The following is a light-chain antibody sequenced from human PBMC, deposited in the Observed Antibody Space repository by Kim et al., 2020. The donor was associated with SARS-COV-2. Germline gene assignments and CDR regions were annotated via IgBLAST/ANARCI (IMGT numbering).Light chain of an antibody. V-gene: IGKV3-15*01. J-gene: IGKJ4*01. CDR3: QQYSNWPPVT. CDR1: QSISTK. CDR2: GAS. Sequence: EIVMTQSPATLSVPPGERATLSCRASQSISTKLAWYQQKPGQAPRLLIDGASTRATGIPVRFSGSGSGTEFTLTISGLQSEDFAVYYCQQYSNWPPVTFGGGTKVDLK.